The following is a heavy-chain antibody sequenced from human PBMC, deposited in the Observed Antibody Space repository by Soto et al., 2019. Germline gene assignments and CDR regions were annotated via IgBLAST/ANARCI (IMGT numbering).Heavy chain of an antibody. CDR1: GYTFTNYC. J-gene: IGHJ5*02. Sequence: GVSVKVSCKASGYTFTNYCISWVRHATGKGLERMGWISAYNGNTNHAQKLQGRVTMTTDTSTSTAYMELRSLRSDDTAVYYCARGVGSGSYYNQYNWFDPWGQGTLVTVSS. CDR2: ISAYNGNT. V-gene: IGHV1-18*01. CDR3: ARGVGSGSYYNQYNWFDP. D-gene: IGHD3-10*01.